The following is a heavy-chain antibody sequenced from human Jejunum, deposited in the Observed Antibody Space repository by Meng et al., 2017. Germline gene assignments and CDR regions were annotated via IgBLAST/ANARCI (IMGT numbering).Heavy chain of an antibody. CDR1: GGSFSSSSYH. D-gene: IGHD1-7*01. CDR3: ARVELGLALDY. CDR2: MPYSGTA. Sequence: QLQLQESGPGLVKPSETLSLTCSVAGGSFSSSSYHWAWIRQSAGKGLEWIGSMPYSGTAYYNPSLKSRVTMSGDTPKNQFSLRLTSVTAADTAVYYCARVELGLALDYWGQGALVTVFS. V-gene: IGHV4-39*07. J-gene: IGHJ4*02.